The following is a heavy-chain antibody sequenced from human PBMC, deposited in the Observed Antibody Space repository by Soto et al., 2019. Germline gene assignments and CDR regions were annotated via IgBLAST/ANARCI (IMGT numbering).Heavy chain of an antibody. V-gene: IGHV3-74*01. CDR2: INSDGSST. CDR1: GFTFSDHY. J-gene: IGHJ3*02. Sequence: GGSLRLSCAASGFTFSDHYMDWVRQAPGKGLVWVSRINSDGSSTSYADSVKGRFTISRDNAKNTLYLQMNSLRAEDTAVYYCARDGYCSSTSCYGGAFDIWGQGTMVTVSS. CDR3: ARDGYCSSTSCYGGAFDI. D-gene: IGHD2-2*01.